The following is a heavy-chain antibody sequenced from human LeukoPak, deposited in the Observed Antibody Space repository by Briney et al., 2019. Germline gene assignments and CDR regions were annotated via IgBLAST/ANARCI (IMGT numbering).Heavy chain of an antibody. D-gene: IGHD3-10*01. CDR1: GASISSSNW. CDR3: ARELNDEFGELSHFDY. CDR2: IYHSGST. Sequence: SETLSLTCAVSGASISSSNWWSWVRQPPGKGLEWIGEIYHSGSTNYNPSLKSRVTISVDKSKNQFSLKLSSVTAADTAVYYCARELNDEFGELSHFDYWGQGTLVTVSS. V-gene: IGHV4-4*02. J-gene: IGHJ4*02.